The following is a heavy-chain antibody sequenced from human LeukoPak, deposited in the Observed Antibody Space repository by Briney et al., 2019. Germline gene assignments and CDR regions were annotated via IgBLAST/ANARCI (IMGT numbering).Heavy chain of an antibody. CDR2: IYYSGST. CDR1: GGTSSSSSYD. CDR3: AIHDSLVTAMFDY. D-gene: IGHD2-21*02. J-gene: IGHJ4*02. V-gene: IGHV4-39*01. Sequence: SETLSLTCTVSGGTSSSSSYDWGWIRQPPGKGLEWIGSIYYSGSTYYNPSLKSRVTISVDTSKNQFSLKLSSVTAADTAVYYCAIHDSLVTAMFDYWGQGALVTVSS.